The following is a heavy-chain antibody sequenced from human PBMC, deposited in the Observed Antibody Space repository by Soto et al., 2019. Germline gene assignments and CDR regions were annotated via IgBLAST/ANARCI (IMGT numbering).Heavy chain of an antibody. CDR1: GGSISSYY. CDR2: IYYSGST. D-gene: IGHD3-10*01. CDR3: ARDLGSGSYPNWFDP. J-gene: IGHJ5*02. Sequence: PSETLSLTCTVSGGSISSYYWSWIRQPPGKGLEWIGYIYYSGSTNYNPSLKSRVTISVDTSKNQFSLKLSSATAADTAVYYCARDLGSGSYPNWFDPWGQGTLVTVSS. V-gene: IGHV4-59*01.